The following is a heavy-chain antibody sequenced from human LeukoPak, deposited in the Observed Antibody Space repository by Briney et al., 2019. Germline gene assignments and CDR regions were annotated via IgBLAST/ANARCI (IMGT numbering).Heavy chain of an antibody. CDR1: GFTFSSYW. CDR3: AKEIHDSSGYYSYFDC. J-gene: IGHJ4*02. Sequence: GGSLRLSCAASGFTFSSYWMHWVRQAPGKGLEWVSSISASGGSTYNADSVKGRFTISRDNSKNTLYLQMNSLRAEDTAVYYCAKEIHDSSGYYSYFDCWGQGTLVTVSS. V-gene: IGHV3-23*01. D-gene: IGHD3-22*01. CDR2: ISASGGST.